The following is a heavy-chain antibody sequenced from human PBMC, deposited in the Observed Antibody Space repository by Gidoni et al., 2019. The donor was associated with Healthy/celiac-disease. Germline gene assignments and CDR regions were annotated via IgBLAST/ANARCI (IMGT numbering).Heavy chain of an antibody. CDR2: ISGSGGST. Sequence: EVQLVESGGGLVQPGGSLRLSCAASGFTFSSYAMSWVRQAPGKGLEWVSAISGSGGSTYYADSVKGRFTISRDNSKNTLYLQMNSLRAEDTAVYYCAKVGEWPGVYYYYGMDVWGQGTTVTVSS. D-gene: IGHD3-16*01. CDR1: GFTFSSYA. J-gene: IGHJ6*02. V-gene: IGHV3-23*04. CDR3: AKVGEWPGVYYYYGMDV.